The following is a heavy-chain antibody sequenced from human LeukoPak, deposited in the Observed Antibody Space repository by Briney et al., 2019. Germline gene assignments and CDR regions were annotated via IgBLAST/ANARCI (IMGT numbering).Heavy chain of an antibody. CDR3: AKDLGGEYNIFDY. Sequence: GGSLRLSCAAFGFTLSTYAMHWVRQAPGKGLEWVAFIRYDGTTKYYADSVKGRFTISRDTSKNTLYLQMNILRAEDTAVYYCAKDLGGEYNIFDYWGQGTLVTVSS. CDR1: GFTLSTYA. CDR2: IRYDGTTK. D-gene: IGHD3-9*01. J-gene: IGHJ4*02. V-gene: IGHV3-30*02.